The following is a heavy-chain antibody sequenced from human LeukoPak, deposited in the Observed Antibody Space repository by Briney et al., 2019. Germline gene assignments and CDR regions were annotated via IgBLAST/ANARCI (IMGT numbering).Heavy chain of an antibody. CDR2: IYVDGST. Sequence: GGSLRLSCAASGFTVSNNYMSWVRQAPGKGLEWVSVIYVDGSTYYAESVKGRFSISRDNSKNTLSLQMNSLRAEDTAVYYCARDTDRFDYWGQGALVTVSS. CDR3: ARDTDRFDY. J-gene: IGHJ4*02. V-gene: IGHV3-53*01. CDR1: GFTVSNNY.